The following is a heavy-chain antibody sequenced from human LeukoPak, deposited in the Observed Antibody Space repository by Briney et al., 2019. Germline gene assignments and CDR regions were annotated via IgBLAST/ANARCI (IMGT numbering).Heavy chain of an antibody. CDR2: ISYDGNDK. J-gene: IGHJ4*02. V-gene: IGHV3-30*18. Sequence: GGSLRLSCAASGFTFSSYSMNWVRQAPGKGLKWVAVISYDGNDKYYADSVKGRFTISRDNSKNTLYLQMNSLRAEDTAVYYCAKDPVLSRSLFDYWGQGTLVTVSS. CDR1: GFTFSSYS. CDR3: AKDPVLSRSLFDY.